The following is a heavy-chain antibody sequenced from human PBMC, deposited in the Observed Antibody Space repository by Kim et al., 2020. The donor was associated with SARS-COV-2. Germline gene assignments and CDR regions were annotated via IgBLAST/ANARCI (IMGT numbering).Heavy chain of an antibody. CDR2: INHSGST. CDR3: ARGKRGSSGWYEDY. J-gene: IGHJ4*02. D-gene: IGHD6-19*01. V-gene: IGHV4-34*01. CDR1: GGSFSGYY. Sequence: SETLSLTCAVYGGSFSGYYWCWIRQPPGKGLEWIGEINHSGSTNYNPSLKSRVTISVDTSKNQFSLKLSSVTAADTAVYYCARGKRGSSGWYEDYWGQGTLVTVSS.